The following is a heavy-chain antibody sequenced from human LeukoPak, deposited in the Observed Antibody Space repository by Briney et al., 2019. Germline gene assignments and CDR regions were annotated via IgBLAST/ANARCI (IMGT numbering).Heavy chain of an antibody. D-gene: IGHD5-24*01. V-gene: IGHV3-66*02. CDR2: IYSGGGT. J-gene: IGHJ4*02. CDR3: ARSVEMATIGFDY. CDR1: GFTVSSNY. Sequence: GGSLRLSCAASGFTVSSNYMSWVRQAPGKGLEWVSVIYSGGGTYYADSVKGRFTISRDNSKNTLYLQMNSLRAEDTAVYYCARSVEMATIGFDYWGQGTLVTVSS.